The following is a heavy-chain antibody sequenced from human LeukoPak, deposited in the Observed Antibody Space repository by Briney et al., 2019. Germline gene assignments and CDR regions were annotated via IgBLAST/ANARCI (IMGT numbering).Heavy chain of an antibody. V-gene: IGHV3-21*01. CDR1: GFTFSSYS. D-gene: IGHD4-17*01. CDR3: ARDLFTYGDYYPCVY. CDR2: ISSSSSYI. Sequence: GGSLRLSCAASGFTFSSYSMNWVRQAPGKGLEWVSSISSSSSYIYYADSVKGRFTISRDNAKNSLYLQMNSLRAEDTAVYYCARDLFTYGDYYPCVYWGQGTLVTVSS. J-gene: IGHJ4*02.